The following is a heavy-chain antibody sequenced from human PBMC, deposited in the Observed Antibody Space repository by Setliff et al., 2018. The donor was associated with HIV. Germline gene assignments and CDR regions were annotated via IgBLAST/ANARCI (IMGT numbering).Heavy chain of an antibody. Sequence: SVKVSCKASGGTFSSYAISWVRQAPGQGLEWMGGIIPIFGTTNYAQKFQGRVTITADESTGTAYLALSSLRSEDTAVYYCAMSMTTYPVSRAFDIWGQGTMVTVSS. V-gene: IGHV1-69*13. CDR3: AMSMTTYPVSRAFDI. J-gene: IGHJ3*02. CDR1: GGTFSSYA. D-gene: IGHD4-4*01. CDR2: IIPIFGTT.